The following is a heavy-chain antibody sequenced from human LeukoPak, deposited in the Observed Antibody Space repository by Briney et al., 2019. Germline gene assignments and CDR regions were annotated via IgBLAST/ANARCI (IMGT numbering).Heavy chain of an antibody. CDR3: ASQTRMQLWGYFDL. V-gene: IGHV3-23*01. CDR1: WFAFYNYA. CDR2: ISGSGDSA. Sequence: GGSLRLSCADSWFAFYNYAMSWVRQAPGKGLEWVSGISGSGDSAYYTDSVKGRFTISRDNSKNTLYLQMSNLTAEDTAVYHCASQTRMQLWGYFDLWGQGALVIVSS. J-gene: IGHJ4*02. D-gene: IGHD5-18*01.